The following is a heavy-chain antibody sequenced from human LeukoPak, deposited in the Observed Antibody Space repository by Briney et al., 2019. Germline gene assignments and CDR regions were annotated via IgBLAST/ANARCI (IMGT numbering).Heavy chain of an antibody. CDR2: IKQDGSEK. D-gene: IGHD6-13*01. Sequence: GGSLRLSCAASGFTFSSYAMHWVRQAPGKGLEWVANIKQDGSEKYYVDSLKGRFTISRDNAKNSLYLQMNSLRAEDTAVYYCARIAAAGFDCWGQGTLVTVSS. V-gene: IGHV3-7*03. CDR1: GFTFSSYA. CDR3: ARIAAAGFDC. J-gene: IGHJ5*01.